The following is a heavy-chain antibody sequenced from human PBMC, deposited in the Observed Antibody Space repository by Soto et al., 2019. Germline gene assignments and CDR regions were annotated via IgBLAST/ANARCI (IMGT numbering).Heavy chain of an antibody. CDR3: VRVSRYYFDY. V-gene: IGHV3-72*01. J-gene: IGHJ4*02. CDR2: TRNKASSYAT. Sequence: EVQLVESGGGLVQPGGSLRLSCAASGFTFSDHYMDWVRQAPGKGLEWVGRTRNKASSYATEYAASVKGRFTISRDDSKHSLYLQMNSLKTEDTAAYYCVRVSRYYFDYWGQGTLVTVSS. CDR1: GFTFSDHY.